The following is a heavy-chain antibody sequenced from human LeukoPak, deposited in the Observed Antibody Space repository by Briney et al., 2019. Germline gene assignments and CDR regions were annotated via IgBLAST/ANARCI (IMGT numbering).Heavy chain of an antibody. CDR1: GFTFSSYT. CDR2: ISSGSSTI. J-gene: IGHJ4*02. Sequence: GGSLRLSCAASGFTFSSYTMNWVRQAPGKGLEWVSYISSGSSTIYYADSVKGRFTISRDNAKNSLYLQMNSLRAEDTAVYYCARVLHRRNYDSSDYYGYWGQGTLVTVSS. D-gene: IGHD3-22*01. CDR3: ARVLHRRNYDSSDYYGY. V-gene: IGHV3-48*01.